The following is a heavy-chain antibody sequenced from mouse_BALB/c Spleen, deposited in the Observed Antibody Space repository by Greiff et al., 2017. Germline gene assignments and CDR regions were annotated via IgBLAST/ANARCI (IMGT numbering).Heavy chain of an antibody. Sequence: QVHVKQSGPELVKPGASVRISCKASGYTFTSYYIHWVKQRPGQGLEWIGWIYPGNVNTKYNEKFKGKATLTADKSSSTAYMQLSSLTSEDSAVYFCARSFTTGDYWGQGTTLTVSS. CDR3: ARSFTTGDY. V-gene: IGHV1S56*01. CDR1: GYTFTSYY. D-gene: IGHD1-1*01. J-gene: IGHJ2*01. CDR2: IYPGNVNT.